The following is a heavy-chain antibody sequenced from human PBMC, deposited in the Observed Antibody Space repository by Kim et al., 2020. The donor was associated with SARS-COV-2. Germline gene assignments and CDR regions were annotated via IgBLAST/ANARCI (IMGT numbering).Heavy chain of an antibody. CDR2: ISYDGSNK. CDR1: GFTFSSYA. CDR3: VRPDSYGYWPFDY. D-gene: IGHD5-18*01. V-gene: IGHV3-30*04. Sequence: GGSLRLSCAASGFTFSSYAMHWVRQAPGKGLEWVAVISYDGSNKYYADSVKGRFTISRDNSKNTLYLQMNSLRAEDTAVYYCVRPDSYGYWPFDYWGQGTLVTVSS. J-gene: IGHJ4*02.